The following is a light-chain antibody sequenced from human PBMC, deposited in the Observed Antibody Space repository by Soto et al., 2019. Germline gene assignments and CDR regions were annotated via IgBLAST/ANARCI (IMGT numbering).Light chain of an antibody. CDR2: DTS. Sequence: EIVMTQSPATLSVSPGERATLSCRASQSVTSNLAWYEQRPGQAPRLPIYDTSTRATGIPARISGSGSGTEFTLTISSLQSEDFAVYYCQQYNNWPPLTFGGGTKVEIK. V-gene: IGKV3-15*01. CDR3: QQYNNWPPLT. CDR1: QSVTSN. J-gene: IGKJ4*01.